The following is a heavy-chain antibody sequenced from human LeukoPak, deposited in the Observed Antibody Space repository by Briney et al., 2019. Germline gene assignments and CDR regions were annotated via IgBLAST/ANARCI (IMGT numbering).Heavy chain of an antibody. J-gene: IGHJ4*02. Sequence: GGSLRLSCAASGFTFSSYSMSWVRQAPGKGLEWVSAISGSGGSTYYADSVKGRFTISRDNSKNTLYLQMNSLRAEDTAVYYCAKDARYCSGGSCYSSHYFDYWGQGTLVTVSS. D-gene: IGHD2-15*01. V-gene: IGHV3-23*01. CDR3: AKDARYCSGGSCYSSHYFDY. CDR1: GFTFSSYS. CDR2: ISGSGGST.